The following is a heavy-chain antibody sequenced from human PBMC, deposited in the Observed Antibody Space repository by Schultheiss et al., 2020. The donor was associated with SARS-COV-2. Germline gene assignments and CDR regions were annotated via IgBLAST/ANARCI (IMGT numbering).Heavy chain of an antibody. V-gene: IGHV3-21*04. CDR1: GFTFSSYS. CDR2: ISGSSSYI. Sequence: GGSLRLSCAASGFTFSSYSMNWVRQAPGKGLEWVSSISGSSSYIYYADSVKGRFTISRDNAKNTLYLQMNSLRAEDTAVYYCAKGHDYSINPFGYWGHGTLVTVSS. D-gene: IGHD4-11*01. CDR3: AKGHDYSINPFGY. J-gene: IGHJ4*01.